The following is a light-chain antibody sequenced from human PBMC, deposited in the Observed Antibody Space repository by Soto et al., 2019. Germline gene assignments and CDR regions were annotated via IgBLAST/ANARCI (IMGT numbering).Light chain of an antibody. J-gene: IGLJ3*02. V-gene: IGLV2-14*01. CDR3: FSSTGANNRV. Sequence: QSALTQPASVSPSPGPASTISFTGTSSDVGVYKFVSWYQHHPGKAPKLMIYEVNNRPSGVSDRFSGSKSGNTASLTISGLQPEDEADYYCFSSTGANNRVFGGGTKLTVL. CDR1: SSDVGVYKF. CDR2: EVN.